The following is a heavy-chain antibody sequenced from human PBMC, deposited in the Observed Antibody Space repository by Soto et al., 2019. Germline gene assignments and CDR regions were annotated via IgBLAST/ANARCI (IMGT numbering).Heavy chain of an antibody. J-gene: IGHJ6*02. V-gene: IGHV4-39*01. CDR1: GGSISSSSYY. CDR3: ARRITMVRGVREYYGMDV. Sequence: SETLSLTCTVSGGSISSSSYYWGWIRQPPGKGLEWIGSIYYSGSTYYNPSLKSRVTISVDTSKNQFSLKLSSVTAADTAVYYCARRITMVRGVREYYGMDVWGQGTTVT. CDR2: IYYSGST. D-gene: IGHD3-10*01.